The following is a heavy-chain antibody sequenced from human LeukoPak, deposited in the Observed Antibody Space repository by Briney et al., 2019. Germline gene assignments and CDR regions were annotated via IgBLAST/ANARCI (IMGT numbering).Heavy chain of an antibody. Sequence: SETLSLTCAVYGGSFSGYYWSWIRQPPGKGLEWIGEINHSGSTNYNPSLKSRVTISVDKSKNQFSLKLSSVTAADTAVYYCASKPFYYDSSGYPFDYWGQGTLVTVSS. CDR1: GGSFSGYY. V-gene: IGHV4-34*01. CDR3: ASKPFYYDSSGYPFDY. D-gene: IGHD3-22*01. J-gene: IGHJ4*02. CDR2: INHSGST.